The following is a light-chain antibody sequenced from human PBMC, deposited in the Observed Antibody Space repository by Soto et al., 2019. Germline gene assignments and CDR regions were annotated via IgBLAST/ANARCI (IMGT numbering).Light chain of an antibody. J-gene: IGKJ4*01. Sequence: EILLTQTPAILSASPGDAITLSCRASQRIGRDLAWYQQRRGQSPRLLMYGPSTRATGVPARFSGSGSGAESTLTISNPQAEDFAVYYCQQYNDWPPSFGGGTKVEI. CDR2: GPS. CDR1: QRIGRD. CDR3: QQYNDWPPS. V-gene: IGKV3-15*01.